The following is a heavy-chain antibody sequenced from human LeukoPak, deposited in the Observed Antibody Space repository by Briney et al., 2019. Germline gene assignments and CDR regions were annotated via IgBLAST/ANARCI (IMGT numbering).Heavy chain of an antibody. V-gene: IGHV3-64*05. Sequence: PAGSLRLSCSASGFTFSSYAMNWVRQAPGKGLEYVSAISSNGGSTYYAGSVNGRLVLARDNSKNALYVHRSSLSAEDTAVYYCVKELSDDETDQWGQGTMVTDSS. CDR3: VKELSDDETDQ. D-gene: IGHD3-16*01. J-gene: IGHJ5*02. CDR2: ISSNGGST. CDR1: GFTFSSYA.